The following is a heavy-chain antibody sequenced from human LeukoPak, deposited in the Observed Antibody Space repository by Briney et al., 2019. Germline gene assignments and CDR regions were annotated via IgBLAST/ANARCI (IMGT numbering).Heavy chain of an antibody. CDR3: AKDGWSTSFAFPTHFDY. D-gene: IGHD2-2*01. J-gene: IGHJ4*02. Sequence: ETLSLACTVSGGSISSYYWSWIRQPPGKGLEWIGYIYYSGSTNYNPSLKSRVTISVDTSKNQFSLKLSSVTAADTAVYYCAKDGWSTSFAFPTHFDYWGQGTLVTVSS. V-gene: IGHV4-59*01. CDR2: IYYSGST. CDR1: GGSISSYY.